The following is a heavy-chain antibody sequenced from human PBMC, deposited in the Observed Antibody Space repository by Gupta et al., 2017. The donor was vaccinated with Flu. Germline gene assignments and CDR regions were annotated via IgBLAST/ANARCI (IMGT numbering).Heavy chain of an antibody. D-gene: IGHD6-13*01. CDR3: ASSFSWYNWFDP. V-gene: IGHV4-39*01. CDR2: IYYSGST. Sequence: SSSSYYWGWIRQPPGKGLEWIGSIYYSGSTYYNPSLKSRVTISVDTSKNQFSLKLSSVTAADTAVYYCASSFSWYNWFDPWGQGTLVTVSS. J-gene: IGHJ5*02. CDR1: SSSSYY.